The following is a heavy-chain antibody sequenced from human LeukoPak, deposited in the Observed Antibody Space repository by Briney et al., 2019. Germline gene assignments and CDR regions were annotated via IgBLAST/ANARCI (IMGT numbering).Heavy chain of an antibody. V-gene: IGHV4-4*02. Sequence: SETLSLTCAVSGGSISSSNWWSWVRQPPGKGLEWIGEIYHSGSTNYNPSLKSRVTISVDKSKNQFSLKLSSVTAADTAVYYCARPRSIYDSSGYPMGAFDIWGQGTMVTVSS. CDR2: IYHSGST. D-gene: IGHD3-22*01. J-gene: IGHJ3*02. CDR3: ARPRSIYDSSGYPMGAFDI. CDR1: GGSISSSNW.